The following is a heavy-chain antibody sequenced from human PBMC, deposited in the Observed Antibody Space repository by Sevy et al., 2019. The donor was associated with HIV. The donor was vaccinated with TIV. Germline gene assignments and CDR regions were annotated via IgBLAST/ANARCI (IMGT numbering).Heavy chain of an antibody. V-gene: IGHV3-7*01. D-gene: IGHD5-12*01. CDR3: ARIEWLYFDY. CDR1: GFTFSNYW. J-gene: IGHJ4*02. CDR2: INLDGSEK. Sequence: GALRLSCAASGFTFSNYWMSWVRQAPGKGLEWVANINLDGSEKYYVDSVKGRFTISRDNAKNSVYLQMNSLRAEDTAVYYCARIEWLYFDYWGQGNLVTVSS.